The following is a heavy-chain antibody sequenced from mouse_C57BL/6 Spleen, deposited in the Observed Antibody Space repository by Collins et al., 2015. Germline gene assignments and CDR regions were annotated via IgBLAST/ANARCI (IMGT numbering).Heavy chain of an antibody. D-gene: IGHD1-1*01. CDR2: IDPSDSYT. V-gene: IGHV1-50*01. CDR3: ARSPGSSP. Sequence: QVQLQQPGAELVKPGASVKLSCKASGYTFTSYWMQWVKQRPGQGLEWIGEIDPSDSYTNYNQKFKGKATLTVDTSSSTAYMQLSSLTSEDSAVYYCARSPGSSPWGQGTSVTVSS. CDR1: GYTFTSYW. J-gene: IGHJ4*01.